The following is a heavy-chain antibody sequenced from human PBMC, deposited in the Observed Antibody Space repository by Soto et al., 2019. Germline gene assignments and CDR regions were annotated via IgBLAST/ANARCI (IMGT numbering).Heavy chain of an antibody. Sequence: SETLSLTCTVSGGSISSGGYYWSWIRQHPGKGLEWIGYIYYSGSTYYNPSLKSRVTISVDTSKNQFSLKLSSVTAADTAVYYCAKTVVMVRGVIITGDAFDIWGQGTMVTVSS. J-gene: IGHJ3*02. CDR1: GGSISSGGYY. V-gene: IGHV4-31*03. CDR3: AKTVVMVRGVIITGDAFDI. CDR2: IYYSGST. D-gene: IGHD3-10*01.